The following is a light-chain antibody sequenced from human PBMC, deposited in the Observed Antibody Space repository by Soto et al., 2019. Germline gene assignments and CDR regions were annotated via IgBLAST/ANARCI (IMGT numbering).Light chain of an antibody. CDR1: SSNIGAGYD. CDR3: QSYDSNLSGYV. J-gene: IGLJ1*01. Sequence: QPVLTQPPSVSGAPGQRVTISCTGSSSNIGAGYDVHWYQQLPGTAPKLLIYGNNNRPSGVPDRFSVSKSGTSASLAITGLQAEDEADYYCQSYDSNLSGYVFGTGTQLTVL. CDR2: GNN. V-gene: IGLV1-40*01.